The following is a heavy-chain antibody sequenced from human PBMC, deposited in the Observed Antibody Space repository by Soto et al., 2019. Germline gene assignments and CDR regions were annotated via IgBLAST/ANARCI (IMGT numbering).Heavy chain of an antibody. V-gene: IGHV4-38-2*01. CDR1: GYSISSGYY. Sequence: SETLSLTCAVSGYSISSGYYWGWIRQPPGKGLEWIGSIYHSGSTYYNPSLKSRVTISVDTSKNHFSLKFNSLTAADTAVYYCASGTLSTIAEPDSCGQGTLVTVSS. J-gene: IGHJ4*02. CDR2: IYHSGST. CDR3: ASGTLSTIAEPDS. D-gene: IGHD6-13*01.